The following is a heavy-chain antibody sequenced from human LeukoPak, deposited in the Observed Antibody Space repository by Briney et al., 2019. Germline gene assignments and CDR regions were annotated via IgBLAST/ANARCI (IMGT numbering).Heavy chain of an antibody. D-gene: IGHD6-13*01. Sequence: GASVKVSCKASGYTFTGYYMHWVRQAPGQGLEWMGWINPNSGGTNYAQKFQGRVTMTRDTSISTAYMELSRLRSDDTAVYYCAREISLAGIAGVYNWFDPWGQGTPVTVSS. V-gene: IGHV1-2*02. CDR3: AREISLAGIAGVYNWFDP. CDR1: GYTFTGYY. CDR2: INPNSGGT. J-gene: IGHJ5*02.